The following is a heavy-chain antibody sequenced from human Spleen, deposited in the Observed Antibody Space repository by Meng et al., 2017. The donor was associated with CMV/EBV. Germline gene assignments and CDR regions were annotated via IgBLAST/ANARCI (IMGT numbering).Heavy chain of an antibody. CDR1: RFTFSSNA. CDR3: VNRAWMDF. V-gene: IGHV3-30-3*01. Sequence: VCLGGFGEGLVQPGRPLRLSCEASRFTFSSNAMHWVRQAPGKGLEWVAVISYDGSNKYYADSVKGRFTISRDNSKNTLYLQMNSLRVEDTAIYYCVNRAWMDFWGQGNLVTVSS. J-gene: IGHJ4*02. D-gene: IGHD3/OR15-3a*01. CDR2: ISYDGSNK.